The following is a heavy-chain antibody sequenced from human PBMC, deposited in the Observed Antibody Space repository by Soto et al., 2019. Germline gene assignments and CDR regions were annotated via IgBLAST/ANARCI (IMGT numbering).Heavy chain of an antibody. Sequence: PGESLKISCKGSGYSFTNYWITWVRQMPGKGLEWLGRVDPTDSYSNYSPSFQGHVTISADKSISTAYLQWSSLKASDTAMYYCARQGIAVARNAFDIWGQGTMVTVS. CDR3: ARQGIAVARNAFDI. V-gene: IGHV5-10-1*01. CDR2: VDPTDSYS. D-gene: IGHD6-19*01. CDR1: GYSFTNYW. J-gene: IGHJ3*02.